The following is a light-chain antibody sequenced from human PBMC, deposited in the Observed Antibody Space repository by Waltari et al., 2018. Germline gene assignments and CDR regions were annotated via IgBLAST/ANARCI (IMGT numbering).Light chain of an antibody. V-gene: IGLV2-14*01. J-gene: IGLJ2*01. Sequence: QSALTQPASVSGSPGQSITISCTGPRRYVGGYHSASWSQQHPGKAPKLMIYEVSNRPSGVSNRFSGSKSGSTAPLTISGLQAEDEADYYCSSYTSSSTLGHVVFGGGTKLTVL. CDR1: RRYVGGYHS. CDR3: SSYTSSSTLGHVV. CDR2: EVS.